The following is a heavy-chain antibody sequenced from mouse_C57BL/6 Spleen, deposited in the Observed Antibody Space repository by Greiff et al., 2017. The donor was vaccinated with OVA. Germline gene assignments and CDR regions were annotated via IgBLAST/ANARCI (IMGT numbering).Heavy chain of an antibody. J-gene: IGHJ2*01. Sequence: EVHLVESGGGLVKPGGSLKLSCAASGFTFSSYAMSWVRQTPEKRLEWVATISDGGSYTYYPDNVKGRFTISRDNAKNNLYLQMSHLKSEDTAMYYCAREYGNYLYYFDYWGQGTTLTVSS. CDR3: AREYGNYLYYFDY. CDR2: ISDGGSYT. V-gene: IGHV5-4*01. D-gene: IGHD2-10*02. CDR1: GFTFSSYA.